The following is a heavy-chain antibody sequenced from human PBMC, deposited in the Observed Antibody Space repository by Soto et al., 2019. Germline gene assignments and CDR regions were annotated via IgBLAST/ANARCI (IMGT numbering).Heavy chain of an antibody. D-gene: IGHD1-1*01. Sequence: QVHLVESGGGVVQPGRSLRLSCVASGFAFSTYGMHWVRQAPGKGLEWVAVISYHETDKYYADSVKGRFIISRDNSRNTLYLQMNSLRSEDTAVYYCAKIGSDPGRYWGQGTLVTVSS. CDR3: AKIGSDPGRY. CDR1: GFAFSTYG. CDR2: ISYHETDK. J-gene: IGHJ4*02. V-gene: IGHV3-30*18.